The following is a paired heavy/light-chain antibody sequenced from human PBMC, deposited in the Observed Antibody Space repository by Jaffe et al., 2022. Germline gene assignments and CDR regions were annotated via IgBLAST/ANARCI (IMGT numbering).Light chain of an antibody. CDR3: GTWDSSLTNGGIFWV. CDR1: TSNIGNNV. Sequence: QSVLTQPPSVSAAPGQKVTISCSGSTSNIGNNVVSWYQQLPGSAPKLLIFENDKRPSGIPDRFSGSKSGTSATLGITGLQTGDEADYYCGTWDSSLTNGGIFWVFGGGTKLTVL. CDR2: END. V-gene: IGLV1-51*02. J-gene: IGLJ3*02.
Heavy chain of an antibody. CDR2: IIPVFGTT. V-gene: IGHV1-69*05. CDR3: TTTRRADMYSDSSGYYHLDH. D-gene: IGHD3-22*01. CDR1: EGTFNNFA. J-gene: IGHJ4*02. Sequence: QVQLVQSGAEVRKPGSSLKVSCKASEGTFNNFAINWVRQAPGQGLEWMGGIIPVFGTTDDAQQFQGRVTMSTDESKSTVYMELSSLTSEDTAVYYCTTTRRADMYSDSSGYYHLDHWGQGTLVVVSS.